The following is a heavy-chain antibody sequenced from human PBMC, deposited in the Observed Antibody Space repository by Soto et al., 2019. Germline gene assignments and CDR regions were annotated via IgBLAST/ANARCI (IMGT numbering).Heavy chain of an antibody. CDR3: ARERARNCDYYIDY. Sequence: PSETLSLTCTVSGGSVSSGSYYWSWIRQPPGKGLEWIVYMYYSASTNYNPSLKSPLTISVDTSKNQLSLNLISVTATDASVYYSARERARNCDYYIDYWGQGTMVTVSS. V-gene: IGHV4-61*01. J-gene: IGHJ4*01. CDR2: MYYSAST. D-gene: IGHD2-21*01. CDR1: GGSVSSGSYY.